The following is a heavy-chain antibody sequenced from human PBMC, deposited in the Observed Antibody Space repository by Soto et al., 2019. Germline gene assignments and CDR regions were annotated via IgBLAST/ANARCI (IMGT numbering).Heavy chain of an antibody. J-gene: IGHJ6*02. CDR1: GVTFDDYA. V-gene: IGHV3-43D*04. CDR3: AKDIRCSSTSCYTVRIVSGMDV. CDR2: ISWDGGST. D-gene: IGHD2-2*02. Sequence: XGSLILSCAAAGVTFDDYAMHWVRQAPGKGLEWVSLISWDGGSTYYADSVKGRFTISRDNSKNSLYLQMNSLRAEDTALYYCAKDIRCSSTSCYTVRIVSGMDVWGQGTTVTVSS.